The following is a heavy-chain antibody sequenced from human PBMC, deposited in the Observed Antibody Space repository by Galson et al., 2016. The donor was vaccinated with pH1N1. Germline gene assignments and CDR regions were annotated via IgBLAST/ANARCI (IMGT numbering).Heavy chain of an antibody. V-gene: IGHV1-2*02. CDR1: EYTFTDYY. D-gene: IGHD7-27*01. J-gene: IGHJ4*02. CDR2: INPTSGAT. Sequence: SVTVSCKASEYTFTDYYMHWIRQAPGQRLEWMAWINPTSGATNYAQNFQGRITLTCDTSISTSYMTTSYMELRSQTSDGTAVYECARDPKGTWGTGAYFDLWGQGTLVTVSS. CDR3: ARDPKGTWGTGAYFDL.